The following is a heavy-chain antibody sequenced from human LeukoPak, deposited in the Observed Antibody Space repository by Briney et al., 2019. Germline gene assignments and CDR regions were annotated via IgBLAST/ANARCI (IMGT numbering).Heavy chain of an antibody. CDR1: GGSFSIYY. J-gene: IGHJ3*02. D-gene: IGHD4-17*01. CDR2: IYTSGST. Sequence: SETLSLTCTVSGGSFSIYYWSWIRQPAGKGLEWIGRIYTSGSTNYNPSLKSRVTISVDTSKNQFSLKLSSVTAADTAVYYCARGPLGDEFADAFDIWGQGTMVTVSS. CDR3: ARGPLGDEFADAFDI. V-gene: IGHV4-4*07.